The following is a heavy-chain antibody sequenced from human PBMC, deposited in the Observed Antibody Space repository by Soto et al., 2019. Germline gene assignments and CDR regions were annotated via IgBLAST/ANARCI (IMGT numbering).Heavy chain of an antibody. CDR2: INNDGSIT. CDR1: GFTFSSYW. Sequence: EVQLVESGGDLVQPGGSLRLTCTASGFTFSSYWMHWARQAPGKGLVWVSDINNDGSITRYADSVKGRFTISSDNARNTVYLQLNSLRVEDTALYNCVSSLIGGRDYWRQGALVPVPS. V-gene: IGHV3-74*01. J-gene: IGHJ4*02. D-gene: IGHD1-26*01. CDR3: VSSLIGGRDY.